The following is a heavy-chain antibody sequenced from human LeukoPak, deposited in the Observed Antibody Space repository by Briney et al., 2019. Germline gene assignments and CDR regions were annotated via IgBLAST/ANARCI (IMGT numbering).Heavy chain of an antibody. D-gene: IGHD6-13*01. CDR1: GGSISSYY. Sequence: SETLSLTCTVSGGSISSYYWSWIRQPPGKGLEWIGYIYYSGSTNYNPSLKSRVTISVDTSKNQFSLKLSSVTAVDTAVYYCARDLSIAAAGDYYYYGMDVWGQGTTVTVSS. CDR3: ARDLSIAAAGDYYYYGMDV. V-gene: IGHV4-59*01. CDR2: IYYSGST. J-gene: IGHJ6*02.